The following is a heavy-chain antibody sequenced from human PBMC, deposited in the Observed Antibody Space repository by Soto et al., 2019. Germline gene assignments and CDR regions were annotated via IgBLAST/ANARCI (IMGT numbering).Heavy chain of an antibody. CDR2: IYYSGST. Sequence: SETLSLTCTVSGGSISSYYWRWLRQPPGKGLEWIGYIYYSGSTSYNPSLKSRVTISVDTSKNQFSLKLSSVTAADTAVYYCARGSTGSSWYYFDYWGQGTLVTVS. J-gene: IGHJ4*02. CDR3: ARGSTGSSWYYFDY. V-gene: IGHV4-59*01. D-gene: IGHD6-13*01. CDR1: GGSISSYY.